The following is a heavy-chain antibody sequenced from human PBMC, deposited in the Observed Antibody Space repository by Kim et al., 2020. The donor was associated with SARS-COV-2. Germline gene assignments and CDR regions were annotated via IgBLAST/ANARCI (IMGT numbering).Heavy chain of an antibody. J-gene: IGHJ5*02. CDR3: ATTIAAAGVGDP. V-gene: IGHV3-48*03. Sequence: YYADSVKGRFTISRDNAKNSLYLQMNSLRAEDTAVYYCATTIAAAGVGDPWGQGTLVTVSS. D-gene: IGHD6-13*01.